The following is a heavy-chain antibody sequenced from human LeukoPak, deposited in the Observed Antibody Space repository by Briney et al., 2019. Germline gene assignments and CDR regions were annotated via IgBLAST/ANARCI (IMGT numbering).Heavy chain of an antibody. J-gene: IGHJ4*02. CDR2: IKQDGSEQ. Sequence: PGGSLRLSCAASGFTFSSYWMSWVRQAPGKGLEWVDNIKQDGSEQYYVDSVKGRFTISRDNAKNSLYLQMNSLRAEDTAVYYCARESSRIVFDYWGQGTLVTVSS. V-gene: IGHV3-7*01. D-gene: IGHD2-15*01. CDR1: GFTFSSYW. CDR3: ARESSRIVFDY.